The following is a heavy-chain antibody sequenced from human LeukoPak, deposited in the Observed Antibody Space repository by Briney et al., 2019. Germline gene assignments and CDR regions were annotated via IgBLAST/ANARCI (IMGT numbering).Heavy chain of an antibody. CDR1: GFTFSSYW. CDR3: ARDESYSSDY. D-gene: IGHD6-13*01. Sequence: GGSLRLSCAVSGFTFSSYWMSWVRHAPGKGLEWVANINHDGSVKYYVDSVKGRFTISRDNAKNSLYLQMNSLRAEDTAVYFCARDESYSSDYWGQGTLVTVSS. J-gene: IGHJ4*02. CDR2: INHDGSVK. V-gene: IGHV3-7*03.